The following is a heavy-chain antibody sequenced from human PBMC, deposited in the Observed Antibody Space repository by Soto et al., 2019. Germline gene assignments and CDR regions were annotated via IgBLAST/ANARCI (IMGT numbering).Heavy chain of an antibody. J-gene: IGHJ6*03. CDR3: AKCLGSYRDYYYMDV. CDR2: ISGSGGST. Sequence: EVQLLESGGGLVQPGGSLRLSCAASGCTLSSYAMSWVRQAPGKGLEWVSAISGSGGSTYYADSVKGRFTISRDNSKNTLYLQMNSLRAEDTAVYYCAKCLGSYRDYYYMDVWGKGTTVTVSS. CDR1: GCTLSSYA. D-gene: IGHD3-10*02. V-gene: IGHV3-23*01.